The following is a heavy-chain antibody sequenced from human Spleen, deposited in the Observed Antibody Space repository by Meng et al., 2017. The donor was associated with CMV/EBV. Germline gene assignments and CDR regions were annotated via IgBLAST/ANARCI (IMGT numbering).Heavy chain of an antibody. CDR3: ARVVVVPTDAFDI. CDR2: IYSGGST. CDR1: GFTVSSTY. V-gene: IGHV3-66*01. D-gene: IGHD2-15*01. Sequence: GESLKISCAASGFTVSSTYMTWVRQAPGKGLEWVSVIYSGGSTYYADSVKGRFTISRDNSKNTLYLQMNSLRAEDTAVYYCARVVVVPTDAFDIWGQGTMVTVSS. J-gene: IGHJ3*02.